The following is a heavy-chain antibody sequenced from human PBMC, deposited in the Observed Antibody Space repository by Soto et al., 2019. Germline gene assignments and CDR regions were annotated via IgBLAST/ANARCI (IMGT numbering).Heavy chain of an antibody. J-gene: IGHJ6*02. D-gene: IGHD3-3*01. CDR1: GFTFSSYG. Sequence: SLRLSCAASGFTFSSYGMHWVRQAPGKGLEWVAVIWYDGSNKYYADSVKGRFTISRDNSKNTLYLQMNSLRAEDTAVYYCARVYYDFSDYYGMDVWGQGTTVTVSS. CDR2: IWYDGSNK. V-gene: IGHV3-33*01. CDR3: ARVYYDFSDYYGMDV.